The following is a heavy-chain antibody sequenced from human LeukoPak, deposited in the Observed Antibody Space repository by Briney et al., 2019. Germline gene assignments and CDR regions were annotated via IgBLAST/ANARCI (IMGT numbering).Heavy chain of an antibody. J-gene: IGHJ4*02. CDR2: IYSGGST. Sequence: GGSLRLSRAASGFTVSGGYMTWVRQAPGKGLEWVSVIYSGGSTYYVDSVKGRLTISRDNSKNTLYLQMNSLRAEDTAVYYCARGTSYDFDYWGQGTLVTVSS. CDR1: GFTVSGGY. V-gene: IGHV3-66*01. CDR3: ARGTSYDFDY. D-gene: IGHD1-26*01.